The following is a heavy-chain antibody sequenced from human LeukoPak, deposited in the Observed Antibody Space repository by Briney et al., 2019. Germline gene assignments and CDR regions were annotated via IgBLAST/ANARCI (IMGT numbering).Heavy chain of an antibody. CDR3: ARVRGVTTVTTRWFDP. V-gene: IGHV4-39*07. J-gene: IGHJ5*02. Sequence: PSETLSLTCTVSGGSISSSSYYWGWIRQPPGKGLEWIGSIYYSGSTYYNPSLKSRVTISVDTSKNQFSLKLSSVTAADTAVYYCARVRGVTTVTTRWFDPWGQGTLVTVSS. CDR2: IYYSGST. D-gene: IGHD4-11*01. CDR1: GGSISSSSYY.